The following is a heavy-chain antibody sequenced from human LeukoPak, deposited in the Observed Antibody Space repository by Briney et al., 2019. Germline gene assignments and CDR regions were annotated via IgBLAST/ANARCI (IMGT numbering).Heavy chain of an antibody. CDR1: GSTFGSYA. J-gene: IGHJ4*02. D-gene: IGHD2-15*01. V-gene: IGHV3-23*01. CDR3: AKLNGGSCSSVYDY. CDR2: ISGGGGTT. Sequence: PGGSLRLSCAASGSTFGSYAMSWVRQAPGKGLEWVSVISGGGGTTYYADSVKGRFTISRDNSKNTLYLQMNSLRAEDTAIYYCAKLNGGSCSSVYDYWGQGTLVTVSS.